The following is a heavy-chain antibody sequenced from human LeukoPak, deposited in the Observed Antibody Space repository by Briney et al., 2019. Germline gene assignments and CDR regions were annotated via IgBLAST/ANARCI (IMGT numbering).Heavy chain of an antibody. CDR2: IKQDGSEK. CDR3: ARDQGSYGFWSGYYYY. Sequence: GGSLRLSCAASGFTFTSYWMSWVRQAPGKGLEWVSNIKQDGSEKYYVDSVKGRFTISRDNAESSLYLQMNSLRAEDTAVYYCARDQGSYGFWSGYYYYWGQGTLVTVSS. CDR1: GFTFTSYW. D-gene: IGHD3-3*01. V-gene: IGHV3-7*01. J-gene: IGHJ4*02.